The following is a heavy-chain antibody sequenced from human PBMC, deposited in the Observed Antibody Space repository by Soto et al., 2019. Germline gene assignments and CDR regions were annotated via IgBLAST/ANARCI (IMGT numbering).Heavy chain of an antibody. D-gene: IGHD2-2*01. Sequence: GASVKVSCKASGGTFSSYTISWVRQAPGQGLEWMGRIIPILGIANYAQKFQGRVTITADKSTSTAYMELSSLRSEDTAVYYCASEPATAFLSFDYWGQGTLVTVSS. CDR2: IIPILGIA. J-gene: IGHJ4*02. CDR3: ASEPATAFLSFDY. V-gene: IGHV1-69*02. CDR1: GGTFSSYT.